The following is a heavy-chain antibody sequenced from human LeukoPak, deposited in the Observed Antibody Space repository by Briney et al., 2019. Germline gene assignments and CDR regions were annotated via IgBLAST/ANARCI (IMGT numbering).Heavy chain of an antibody. CDR1: GFTFDDYA. J-gene: IGHJ4*02. CDR2: ISWNSGSI. V-gene: IGHV3-9*01. D-gene: IGHD3-22*01. Sequence: GRSLRLSCAASGFTFDDYAMHWVRQAPGKGLEWVSGISWNSGSIGYADSVKGRFTISRDNAKNSLYLRMNSLRAEDTALYYCAKGGVGAYYDSSGSQTFDYWGQGTLVTVSS. CDR3: AKGGVGAYYDSSGSQTFDY.